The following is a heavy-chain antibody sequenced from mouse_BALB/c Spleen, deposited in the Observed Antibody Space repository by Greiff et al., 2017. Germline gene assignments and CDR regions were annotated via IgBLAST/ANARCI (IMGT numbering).Heavy chain of an antibody. D-gene: IGHD2-1*01. Sequence: VQLKESGGGLVQPGGSRKLSCAASGFTFSDYGMAWVRQAPGKGPEWVAFISNLAYSIYYADTVTGRFTISRENAKNTLYLEMSSLRSEDTAMYYCARTGGNSYYYAMDYWGQGTSVTVSS. CDR2: ISNLAYSI. J-gene: IGHJ4*01. V-gene: IGHV5-15*02. CDR3: ARTGGNSYYYAMDY. CDR1: GFTFSDYG.